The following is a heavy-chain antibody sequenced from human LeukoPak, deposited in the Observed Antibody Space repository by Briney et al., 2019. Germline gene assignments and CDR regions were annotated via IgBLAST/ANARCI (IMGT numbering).Heavy chain of an antibody. J-gene: IGHJ2*01. CDR1: GYSFTSYW. CDR3: ARHPPAWYFDL. V-gene: IGHV5-10-1*01. Sequence: GESLKISCKGSGYSFTSYWISWVRQMPGKGLEWMGRIDPSDSYTNYSPSFQGHVTISADKSTSTAYLQWSSLMASDTAMYYCARHPPAWYFDLWGRGTLVTVSS. CDR2: IDPSDSYT.